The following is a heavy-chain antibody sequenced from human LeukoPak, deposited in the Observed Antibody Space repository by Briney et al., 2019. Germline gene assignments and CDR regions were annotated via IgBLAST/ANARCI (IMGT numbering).Heavy chain of an antibody. CDR2: IYTSGST. Sequence: SQTLSLTCTVSGGSISSGSYYWSWIRQPAGKGLGWIGRIYTSGSTNYNPSLKSRVTISVDTSKNQFSLKLSSVTAADTAVYYCARSTVGYYYYYMDVWGKGTTVTVSS. J-gene: IGHJ6*03. CDR3: ARSTVGYYYYYMDV. D-gene: IGHD4-17*01. CDR1: GGSISSGSYY. V-gene: IGHV4-61*02.